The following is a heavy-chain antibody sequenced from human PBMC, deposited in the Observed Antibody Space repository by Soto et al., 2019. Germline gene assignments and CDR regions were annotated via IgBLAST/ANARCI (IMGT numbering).Heavy chain of an antibody. Sequence: QVQLVQSGAEVKKPGASVKVSCKASGYTFTSYYMHWVRQAPGQGLEWMGIINPSGGSTSYAQKFQGRVTMTRDTSTSTVYMELSSLRSEDTAVYYCARGWWLVWDYYYGMDVWGQGTTVTVSS. CDR2: INPSGGST. D-gene: IGHD6-19*01. V-gene: IGHV1-46*01. CDR3: ARGWWLVWDYYYGMDV. CDR1: GYTFTSYY. J-gene: IGHJ6*02.